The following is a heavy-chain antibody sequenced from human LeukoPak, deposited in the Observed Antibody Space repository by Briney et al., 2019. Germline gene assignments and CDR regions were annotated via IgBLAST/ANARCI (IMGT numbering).Heavy chain of an antibody. D-gene: IGHD5-12*01. CDR3: ARELGYAVISLDY. Sequence: SETLSLTCTVSSGSMSSGSYYWSWIRQPAGKGLEWIGRITASGTTHYNPSLKSRVTISVDTSKNQFSLKLSSVTAADTAVYYCARELGYAVISLDYWGQGTLVTVSP. CDR1: SGSMSSGSYY. J-gene: IGHJ4*02. V-gene: IGHV4-61*02. CDR2: ITASGTT.